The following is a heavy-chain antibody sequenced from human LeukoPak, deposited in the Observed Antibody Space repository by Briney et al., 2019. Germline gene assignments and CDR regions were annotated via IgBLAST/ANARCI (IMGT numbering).Heavy chain of an antibody. V-gene: IGHV1-3*01. J-gene: IGHJ6*02. CDR3: ARAGGREAYYYGMDV. CDR2: INAGNGNT. Sequence: ASVKVSCKASGYTFTSYAMHWVRQAPGQRLEWMGWINAGNGNTKYSQKFQGRVTITRDTSASTAYMELSSLRSEDTAVYYCARAGGREAYYYGMDVWGQGTTVTVSS. D-gene: IGHD2-15*01. CDR1: GYTFTSYA.